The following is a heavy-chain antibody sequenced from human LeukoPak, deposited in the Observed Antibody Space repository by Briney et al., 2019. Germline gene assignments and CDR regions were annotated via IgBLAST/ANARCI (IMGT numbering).Heavy chain of an antibody. CDR2: ISYDGSNK. D-gene: IGHD6-19*01. CDR1: GFTFSSYG. Sequence: PGKSLRLSCAASGFTFSSYGMHWVRQAPGKGLEWVAVISYDGSNKYYADSVKGRFTISRDNSKNTLYLQMNGLRAEDTAVYYCGRVSSSAWYYFDYWGQGALVTVSS. V-gene: IGHV3-30*03. J-gene: IGHJ4*02. CDR3: GRVSSSAWYYFDY.